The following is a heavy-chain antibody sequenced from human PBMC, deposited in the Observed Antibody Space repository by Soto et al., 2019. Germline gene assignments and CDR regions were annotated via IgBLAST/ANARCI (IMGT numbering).Heavy chain of an antibody. CDR2: ISYDGSNK. J-gene: IGHJ6*02. Sequence: QVQLVESGGGVVQPGRSLRLSCAASGFTVSSYAMHWVRQAPGKGLEWVAVISYDGSNKYYADSVKGRFTISRDNSKNTLYLQMNSLRAEDTAVYYCARDLGDCSSTSCYTEGGYYYYYGMDVWGQGTTVTVSS. CDR1: GFTVSSYA. CDR3: ARDLGDCSSTSCYTEGGYYYYYGMDV. V-gene: IGHV3-30-3*01. D-gene: IGHD2-2*02.